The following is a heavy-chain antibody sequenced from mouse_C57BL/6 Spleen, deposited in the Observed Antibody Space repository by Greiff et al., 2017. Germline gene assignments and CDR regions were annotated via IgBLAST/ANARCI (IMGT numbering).Heavy chain of an antibody. CDR2: IDPSDSYT. CDR3: ARWEGDY. Sequence: QVQLQQPGAELVRPGTSVKLSCKASGYTFTSYWMHWVKQRPGQGLEWIGVIDPSDSYTNYNQKFKGKATLTVDTSSSTAYMQLSSLTSEDSAVYYCARWEGDYWGQGTSVTVSS. J-gene: IGHJ4*01. D-gene: IGHD4-1*01. CDR1: GYTFTSYW. V-gene: IGHV1-59*01.